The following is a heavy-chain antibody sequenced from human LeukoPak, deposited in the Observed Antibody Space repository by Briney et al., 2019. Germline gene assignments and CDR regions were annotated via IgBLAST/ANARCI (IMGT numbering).Heavy chain of an antibody. CDR3: ARDFYVGSGSYYIGY. Sequence: PGRSLRLSCAASEFTFSNYDMHWVRQAPGKGLEWVAVIWYDGTNKYYADSVKGRFTISRDNSKNTLYLQMNSLRAEDTAVYFCARDFYVGSGSYYIGYWGQGTLVTVSS. J-gene: IGHJ4*02. CDR2: IWYDGTNK. D-gene: IGHD3-10*01. V-gene: IGHV3-33*08. CDR1: EFTFSNYD.